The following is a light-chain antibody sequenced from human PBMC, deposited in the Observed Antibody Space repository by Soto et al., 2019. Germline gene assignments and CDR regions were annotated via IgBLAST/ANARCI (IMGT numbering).Light chain of an antibody. V-gene: IGLV2-14*03. Sequence: QSALTQPASVSGSPGQSITISCTGTSSDIGTYNHVSWYQQLPGKAPKLIIHDVSNRPSGVSDRFSGSKSGNTASLTISGLQAEDEADYSCCSCTTSSTYVSGSGTKLTVL. J-gene: IGLJ1*01. CDR1: SSDIGTYNH. CDR2: DVS. CDR3: CSCTTSSTYV.